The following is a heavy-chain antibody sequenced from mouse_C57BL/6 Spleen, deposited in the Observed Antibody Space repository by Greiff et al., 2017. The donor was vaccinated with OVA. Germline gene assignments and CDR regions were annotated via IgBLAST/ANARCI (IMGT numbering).Heavy chain of an antibody. CDR3: ERDRGYFDV. V-gene: IGHV3-6*01. CDR1: GYSITSGYY. Sequence: EVQRVESGPGLVKPSQSLSLTCSVTGYSITSGYYWNWIRQFPGNKLEWMGYISYDGSNNYNPSLKNRISITRDTSKTQFFLKLNSVTTEDTATYYCERDRGYFDVWGTGTTVTVAS. CDR2: ISYDGSN. J-gene: IGHJ1*03. D-gene: IGHD3-1*01.